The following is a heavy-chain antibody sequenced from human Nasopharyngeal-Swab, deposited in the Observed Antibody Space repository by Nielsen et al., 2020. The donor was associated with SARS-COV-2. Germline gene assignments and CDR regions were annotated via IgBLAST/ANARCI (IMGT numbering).Heavy chain of an antibody. Sequence: ASVKVSCKASGCTFTRYYIHWVRPAPGQGLAWMGIINPVGGSARYSQNFQGRATMTRDTSTSTAYMELRSLRSDDTAVYYCARVTWQLVGYYYYYGMDVWGQGTTVTVSS. J-gene: IGHJ6*02. CDR2: INPVGGSA. CDR3: ARVTWQLVGYYYYYGMDV. D-gene: IGHD1-26*01. CDR1: GCTFTRYY. V-gene: IGHV1-46*01.